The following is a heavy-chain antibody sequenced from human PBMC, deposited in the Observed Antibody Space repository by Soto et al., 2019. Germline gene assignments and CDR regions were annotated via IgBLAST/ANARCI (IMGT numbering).Heavy chain of an antibody. CDR1: GFTFSGSA. V-gene: IGHV3-73*02. J-gene: IGHJ4*02. CDR3: TRRGSSGWYAY. D-gene: IGHD6-19*01. CDR2: IRSKANSYAT. Sequence: EVQLVESGGGLVQPGGSLKLSCAASGFTFSGSAMHWVRQASGKGLEWVGRIRSKANSYATAYAASVKGRFTISRDDSKNTAYLQMNSLNTEDTAVYYCTRRGSSGWYAYWGQGTLVTVSS.